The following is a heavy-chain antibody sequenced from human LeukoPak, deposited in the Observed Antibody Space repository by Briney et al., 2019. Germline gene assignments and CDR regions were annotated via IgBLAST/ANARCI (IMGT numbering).Heavy chain of an antibody. Sequence: SETLSLTCTVSGGSISSYYWSWIRQPPGKGLEWIGYIYYSGSTNYNPSLKSRVTISVDTSKNQFSLKLSSVTAEDPAVYYCARDGELGFFDYWGQGTLVTVSS. CDR2: IYYSGST. CDR1: GGSISSYY. D-gene: IGHD3-16*01. V-gene: IGHV4-59*01. CDR3: ARDGELGFFDY. J-gene: IGHJ4*02.